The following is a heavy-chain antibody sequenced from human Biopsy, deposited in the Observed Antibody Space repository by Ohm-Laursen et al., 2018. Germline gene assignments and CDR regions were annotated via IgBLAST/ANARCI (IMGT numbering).Heavy chain of an antibody. CDR2: ISWNSDSI. CDR1: GFSFDNYV. J-gene: IGHJ6*02. D-gene: IGHD6-13*01. V-gene: IGHV3-9*01. Sequence: SLRLSCAASGFSFDNYVMHWVRQAPGKGLEWVSGISWNSDSIGYADSAKGRFTISRDNAKNPLYLQMNSLRSEDTALYYCAKDRYPSSWHYYYGMDVWGQGTTVTVSS. CDR3: AKDRYPSSWHYYYGMDV.